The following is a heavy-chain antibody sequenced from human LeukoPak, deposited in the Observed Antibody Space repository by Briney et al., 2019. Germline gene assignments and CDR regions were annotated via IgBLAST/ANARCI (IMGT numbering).Heavy chain of an antibody. D-gene: IGHD1-26*01. CDR1: GYTFTSYD. J-gene: IGHJ4*02. Sequence: ASVKVSCKASGYTFTSYDINWVRQAPGQGLEWMGWISAYNGNTNYAQKLQGRVTMTTDTSTSTAYMELRSLRSDDTAVYYCARSGSYLSSNYFDYWGQGTLVTVSS. CDR3: ARSGSYLSSNYFDY. V-gene: IGHV1-18*01. CDR2: ISAYNGNT.